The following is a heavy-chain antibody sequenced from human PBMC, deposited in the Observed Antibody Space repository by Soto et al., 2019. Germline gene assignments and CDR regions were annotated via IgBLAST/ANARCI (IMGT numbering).Heavy chain of an antibody. V-gene: IGHV3-23*01. CDR2: ISGSGGRT. CDR3: AKRIGSLYDSGSYRGAVDY. D-gene: IGHD3-10*01. Sequence: EVKLLESGGGLVQPGGSLRLSCAASGFTLSTYAMSWVRQAPGKGLEWVSSISGSGGRTYYTDSMKGPFTISRDNSKNTLYLQITSLRAEDTAVYYCAKRIGSLYDSGSYRGAVDYWGQGTLVTVSS. CDR1: GFTLSTYA. J-gene: IGHJ4*02.